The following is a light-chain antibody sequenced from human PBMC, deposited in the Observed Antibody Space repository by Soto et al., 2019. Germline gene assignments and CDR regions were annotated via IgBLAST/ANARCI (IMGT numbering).Light chain of an antibody. V-gene: IGKV1-39*01. CDR1: QNINSY. CDR2: AAS. J-gene: IGKJ4*01. Sequence: DIQMTQSPSSLSAYVGDRVTITCRASQNINSYLNWYQQKVGKAPKLRINAASTLQSGVTLRFRGSGAGTDFTITISRLQPEEFATYYCQEIYNLHTFGGGTKWEIK. CDR3: QEIYNLHT.